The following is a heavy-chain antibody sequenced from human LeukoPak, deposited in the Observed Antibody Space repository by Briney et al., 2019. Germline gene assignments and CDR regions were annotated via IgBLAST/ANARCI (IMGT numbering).Heavy chain of an antibody. V-gene: IGHV3-48*02. CDR2: IRSSGDII. D-gene: IGHD3-10*01. J-gene: IGHJ4*02. Sequence: PGGSLRLSRVASGFSFTRYSMNWVRQAPGKGLQWVSYIRSSGDIIHYADSVKGRFTISRDTAKNTLYLQMNNLRDEDTAVYYCARDPMALDFWGRGTLVTVSS. CDR1: GFSFTRYS. CDR3: ARDPMALDF.